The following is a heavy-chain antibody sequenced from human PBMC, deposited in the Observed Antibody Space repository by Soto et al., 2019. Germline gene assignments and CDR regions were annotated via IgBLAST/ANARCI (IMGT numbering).Heavy chain of an antibody. V-gene: IGHV3-13*01. CDR1: GFTFSSYD. CDR3: ARSRSIATPSFNYYYYMDV. Sequence: GGSLRLSCAASGFTFSSYDMHWVRQATGKGLEWVSAIGTAGDTYYPGSVKGRFTISRENAKNSLYLQMNSLRAGDTAVYYCARSRSIATPSFNYYYYMDVWGKGTTVTVSS. CDR2: IGTAGDT. J-gene: IGHJ6*03. D-gene: IGHD6-6*01.